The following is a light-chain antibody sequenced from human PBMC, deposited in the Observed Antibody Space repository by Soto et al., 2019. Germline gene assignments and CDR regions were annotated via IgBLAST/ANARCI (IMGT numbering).Light chain of an antibody. Sequence: EIVLTQSPGTLSLSPGERATLSCRASPSVSGSNLAWYQQKPGQAPRLVIYGASSRATGIPDRFSGSGSGTDFTLTISRLEPEDFAVYSCQQYGSFGQGNKVDIK. CDR2: GAS. CDR1: PSVSGSN. V-gene: IGKV3-20*01. J-gene: IGKJ1*01. CDR3: QQYGS.